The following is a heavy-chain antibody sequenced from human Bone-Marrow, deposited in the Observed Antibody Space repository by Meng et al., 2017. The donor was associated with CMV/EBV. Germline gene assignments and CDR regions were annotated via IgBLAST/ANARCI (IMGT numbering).Heavy chain of an antibody. Sequence: GGSLRLSCKASGYFFSDHFMHWVRQAPGQGLEWMGWIKPNSGNTNYAQNFQGRVTMTSDSSITTAYMELSRLTSDDTAVYYCARDHHWGADYWGQGTLVTVSS. J-gene: IGHJ4*02. V-gene: IGHV1-2*02. CDR2: IKPNSGNT. CDR1: GYFFSDHF. D-gene: IGHD3-16*01. CDR3: ARDHHWGADY.